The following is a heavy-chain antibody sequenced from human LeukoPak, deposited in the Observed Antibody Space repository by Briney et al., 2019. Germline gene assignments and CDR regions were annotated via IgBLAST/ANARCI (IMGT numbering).Heavy chain of an antibody. D-gene: IGHD3-3*01. CDR2: IYSGGST. J-gene: IGHJ6*04. CDR3: ARVFPAYYYGMDV. Sequence: GGSLRLSCAASGFTVSSNYMSWVRQAPGKGLEWVSVIYSGGSTYYADSVKGRFTISRDNSKNTLYLQMNSLRAEDTAVYYCARVFPAYYYGMDVWGKGTTVTVSS. CDR1: GFTVSSNY. V-gene: IGHV3-53*01.